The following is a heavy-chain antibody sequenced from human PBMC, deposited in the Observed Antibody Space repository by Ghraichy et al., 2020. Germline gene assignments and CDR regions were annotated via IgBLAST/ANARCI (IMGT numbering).Heavy chain of an antibody. CDR2: IYHSGST. D-gene: IGHD3-3*01. CDR1: GYSISSGYY. J-gene: IGHJ6*02. Sequence: SETLSLTCAVSGYSISSGYYWGWIRQPPGKGLEWIGSIYHSGSTYYNPSLKSRVTISVDTSKNQFSLKLSSVTAADTAVYYCARGDTIFGVGPYYYGMDVWGQGTTVTVSS. V-gene: IGHV4-38-2*01. CDR3: ARGDTIFGVGPYYYGMDV.